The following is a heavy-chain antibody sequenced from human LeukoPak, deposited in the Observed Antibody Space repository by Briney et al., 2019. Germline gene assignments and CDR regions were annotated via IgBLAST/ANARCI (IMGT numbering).Heavy chain of an antibody. CDR2: IYYSGRT. V-gene: IGHV4-59*08. D-gene: IGHD5-12*01. CDR3: ARHEMATIGLDY. Sequence: SETLSLTRPVSGGSISSSYWSWIRQPPGKGLEWIGYIYYSGRTNYNPSLKCRVTISVDTSKNQFSLKLSSVTAADTAVYYCARHEMATIGLDYWGQGTLVTVSS. J-gene: IGHJ4*02. CDR1: GGSISSSY.